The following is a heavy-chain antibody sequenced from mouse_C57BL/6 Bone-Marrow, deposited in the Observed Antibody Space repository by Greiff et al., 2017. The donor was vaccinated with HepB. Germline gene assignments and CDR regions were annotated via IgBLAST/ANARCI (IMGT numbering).Heavy chain of an antibody. D-gene: IGHD2-3*01. V-gene: IGHV1-82*01. CDR2: IYPGDGDT. Sequence: VQRVESGPELVKPGASVKISCKASGYAFSSSWMNWVKQRPGKGLEWIGRIYPGDGDTNYNGKFKGKATLTADKSSSTAYMQLSSLTSEDSAVYFCAREDYDGYSWFAYWGQGTLVTVSA. CDR3: AREDYDGYSWFAY. J-gene: IGHJ3*01. CDR1: GYAFSSSW.